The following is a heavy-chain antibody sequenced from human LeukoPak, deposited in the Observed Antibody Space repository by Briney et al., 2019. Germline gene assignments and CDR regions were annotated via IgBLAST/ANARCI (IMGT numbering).Heavy chain of an antibody. D-gene: IGHD6-13*01. J-gene: IGHJ4*02. CDR1: GLTFDTFA. Sequence: HPGQSLRLSCVASGLTFDTFAMSWVRPAPGKGLEWVSSIANTEPTYADPVRGRFTIYRDNSRSTIHLHMNHLRAEATPLYYCPRHGDAINSSWDYFEYWGQGTPVTVSS. CDR3: PRHGDAINSSWDYFEY. CDR2: IANTEP. V-gene: IGHV3-23*01.